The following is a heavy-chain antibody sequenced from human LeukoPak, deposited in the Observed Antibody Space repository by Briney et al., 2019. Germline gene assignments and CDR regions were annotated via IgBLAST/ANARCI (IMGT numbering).Heavy chain of an antibody. J-gene: IGHJ4*02. D-gene: IGHD3-10*01. CDR2: ISSSSSYI. CDR1: GFTFSSYE. Sequence: PGGSLRLSCAASGFTFSSYEMNWVRQAPGKGLEWVSYISSSSSYIYYADSVKGRFTISRDNAKNSLYLQMNSLRAEDTAVYYCARDPGGYPEYGSGSRAFDYWGQGTLVTVSS. V-gene: IGHV3-21*05. CDR3: ARDPGGYPEYGSGSRAFDY.